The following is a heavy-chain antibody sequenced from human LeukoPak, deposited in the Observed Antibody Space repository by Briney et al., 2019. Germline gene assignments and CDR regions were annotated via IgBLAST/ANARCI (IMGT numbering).Heavy chain of an antibody. J-gene: IGHJ4*02. V-gene: IGHV4-59*01. Sequence: PSETLSLTCAVYGGSFSGYYWSWIRQPPGKGLEWIGSIYYSGSTNYNPSLKSRVTISVDTSKNQFSLKLSSVTAADTALYYCARENGYRYDYWGQGTLVTVSS. CDR3: ARENGYRYDY. D-gene: IGHD5-18*01. CDR1: GGSFSGYY. CDR2: IYYSGST.